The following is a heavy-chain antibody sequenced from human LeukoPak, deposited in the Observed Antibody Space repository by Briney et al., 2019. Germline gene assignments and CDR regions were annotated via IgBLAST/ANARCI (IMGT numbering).Heavy chain of an antibody. CDR2: INHSGST. Sequence: SETLSLTCAAYGGSFSGYYWSWIRQPPGKGLEWIGEINHSGSTNYNPSLKSRVTISEDTSKNQFSLKLSSVTAADTAVYYCARGYYDSSGYSNWFDPWGQGTLVTVSS. CDR3: ARGYYDSSGYSNWFDP. V-gene: IGHV4-34*01. J-gene: IGHJ5*02. D-gene: IGHD3-22*01. CDR1: GGSFSGYY.